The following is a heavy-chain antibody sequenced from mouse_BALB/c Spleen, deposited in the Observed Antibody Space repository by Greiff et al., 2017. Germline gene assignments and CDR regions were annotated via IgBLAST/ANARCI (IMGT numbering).Heavy chain of an antibody. V-gene: IGHV5-9-4*01. Sequence: DVMLVESGGGLVKPGGSLKLSCAASGFTFSSYAMSWVRQSPEKRLEWVAEISSGGSYTYYPDTVTGRFTISRDNAKNTLYLEMSSLRSEDTAMYYCARDGRGNYSWFAYWGQGTLVTVSA. CDR2: ISSGGSYT. CDR1: GFTFSSYA. CDR3: ARDGRGNYSWFAY. J-gene: IGHJ3*01. D-gene: IGHD2-1*01.